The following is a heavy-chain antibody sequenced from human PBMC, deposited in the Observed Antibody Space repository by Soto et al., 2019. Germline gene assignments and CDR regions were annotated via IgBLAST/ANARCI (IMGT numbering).Heavy chain of an antibody. CDR2: INPNSGGT. V-gene: IGHV1-2*02. D-gene: IGHD3-16*01. CDR3: ARDWGGFDF. CDR1: GYTSTGYY. Sequence: QVQLVQSGAEVKKPGASVKVSCKASGYTSTGYYMHWVRQAPGQGLEWMGWINPNSGGTKYAQKFQGRVTMTRDTSMSTAYMALSRLRSDDTAVFFCARDWGGFDFWGQGSLVTVSS. J-gene: IGHJ5*01.